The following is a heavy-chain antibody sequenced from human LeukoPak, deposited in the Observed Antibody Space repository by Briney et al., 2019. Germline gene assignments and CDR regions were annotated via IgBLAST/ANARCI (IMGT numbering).Heavy chain of an antibody. D-gene: IGHD4-23*01. J-gene: IGHJ6*02. CDR3: ARDTVVTTYYYYGMDV. CDR1: GYTFTSYG. Sequence: ASVKVSCKASGYTFTSYGISWVRQAPGQGPEWMGWISAYNGNTNYAQKLQGRVTMTTDTSTSTAYMELRSLRSDDTAVYYCARDTVVTTYYYYGMDVWGQGTTVTVSS. V-gene: IGHV1-18*01. CDR2: ISAYNGNT.